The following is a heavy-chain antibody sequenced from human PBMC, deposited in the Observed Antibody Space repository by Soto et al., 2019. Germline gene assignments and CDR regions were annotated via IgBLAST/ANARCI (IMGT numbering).Heavy chain of an antibody. J-gene: IGHJ4*02. V-gene: IGHV4-39*01. CDR2: IYYSGST. Sequence: QLQLQESGPGLVKPSETLSLTCTVSGGSISTSSYYWGWIRQPPGKGLEWIGSIYYSGSTYYNPSLKSRVTISVYTSKNQFALKLSSVTAADTAVYYCARDYASSGDYWGQGTLVTVSS. D-gene: IGHD3-22*01. CDR3: ARDYASSGDY. CDR1: GGSISTSSYY.